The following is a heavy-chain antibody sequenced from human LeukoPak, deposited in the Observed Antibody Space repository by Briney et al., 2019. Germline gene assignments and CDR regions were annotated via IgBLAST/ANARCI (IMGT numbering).Heavy chain of an antibody. J-gene: IGHJ4*02. V-gene: IGHV4-34*01. Sequence: SETLSLTCAVYGGSFSGYYWSWIRQPPGKGLEWIGEINHSGSTNYNPSLKSRVTISVDTSKDQFSLKLSSVTAADTAVYYCATTNVLLWFGELSKTAYFDYWGQGTLVTVSS. CDR3: ATTNVLLWFGELSKTAYFDY. CDR1: GGSFSGYY. D-gene: IGHD3-10*01. CDR2: INHSGST.